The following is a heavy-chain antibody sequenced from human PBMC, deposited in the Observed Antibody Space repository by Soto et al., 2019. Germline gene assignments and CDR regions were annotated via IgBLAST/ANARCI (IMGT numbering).Heavy chain of an antibody. V-gene: IGHV4-59*01. CDR1: GGSISGYY. D-gene: IGHD3-10*01. Sequence: TSETLSLTCTVSGGSISGYYWSWIRQPPGKGLEWIGYMYNTGSTVYNPSFKSRATISVDTSKNQFSLKLNSVTAADTAVYYCARHNYGSGSTYFDYWGQGTLVTVS. CDR3: ARHNYGSGSTYFDY. J-gene: IGHJ4*02. CDR2: MYNTGST.